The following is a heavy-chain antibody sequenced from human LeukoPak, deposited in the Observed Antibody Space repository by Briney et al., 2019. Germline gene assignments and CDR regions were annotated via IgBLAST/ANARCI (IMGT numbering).Heavy chain of an antibody. CDR1: GYTFTGYY. CDR3: ARAWDESWIQLWFFGY. J-gene: IGHJ4*02. CDR2: INPNSGGT. V-gene: IGHV1-2*06. D-gene: IGHD5-18*01. Sequence: ASVKVSCKASGYTFTGYYMHWVRQAPGQGLEWMGRINPNSGGTNYAQKFQGRVTMTRDTSISTAYMELSRLRSDDTAVYYCARAWDESWIQLWFFGYWGQGTLVTVSS.